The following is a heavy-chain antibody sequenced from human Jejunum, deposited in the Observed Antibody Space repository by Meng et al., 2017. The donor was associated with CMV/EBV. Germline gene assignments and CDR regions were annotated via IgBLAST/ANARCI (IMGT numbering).Heavy chain of an antibody. CDR1: GDSVSSDCVT. Sequence: ISGDSVSSDCVTWNWIRQSPSRGLEWLGRTYYRSNWSNDYAVSVKSRITINADTSKNQFSLQLTSLTPEDTAVYYCVRGSTTGGFDPWGQGTLVTVSS. V-gene: IGHV6-1*01. CDR2: TYYRSNWSN. D-gene: IGHD1-1*01. J-gene: IGHJ5*02. CDR3: VRGSTTGGFDP.